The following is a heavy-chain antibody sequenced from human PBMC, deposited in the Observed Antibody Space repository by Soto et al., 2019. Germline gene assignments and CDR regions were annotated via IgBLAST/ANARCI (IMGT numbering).Heavy chain of an antibody. Sequence: QVQLRQWGGGLLKPSETLSLTCGLHRGSFSYFHWSWIRQPPGKGLEWIGEIHSSGSTNYNPSLRSRVTMSIDTSAMQFSLTLYSVTAADTAVYYCARGGGNPASTNDFWGQGALVTVSS. V-gene: IGHV4-34*01. D-gene: IGHD3-16*01. CDR1: RGSFSYFH. CDR2: IHSSGST. J-gene: IGHJ4*02. CDR3: ARGGGNPASTNDF.